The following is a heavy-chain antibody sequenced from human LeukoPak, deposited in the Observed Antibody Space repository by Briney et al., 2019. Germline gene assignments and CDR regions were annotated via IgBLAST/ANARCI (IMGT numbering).Heavy chain of an antibody. CDR2: ISYDGSNK. Sequence: GGSLRLSCAASGFTFSSYAMHWVRQAPGKGLEWVAVISYDGSNKYYADSVKGRFTISRDNSRNTLYLQMNSLRAEDTAVYYCAREFDMVRGGNHDAFDIWGQGTMVTVSS. V-gene: IGHV3-30-3*01. CDR3: AREFDMVRGGNHDAFDI. D-gene: IGHD3-10*01. CDR1: GFTFSSYA. J-gene: IGHJ3*02.